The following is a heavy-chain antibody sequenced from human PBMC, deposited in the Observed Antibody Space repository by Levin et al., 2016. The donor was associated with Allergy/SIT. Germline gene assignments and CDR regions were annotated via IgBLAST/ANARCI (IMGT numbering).Heavy chain of an antibody. CDR3: AAYNTGWWS. Sequence: GGSLRLSCAASGFTFSGYWMHWFRQAPGKGLMWLSSINSDGSRPNYADPVKGRITISMDNAKNTLHLQVNSLRAEDTAVYYCAAYNTGWWSWGQGTLVTVSS. V-gene: IGHV3-74*01. D-gene: IGHD2-8*02. CDR2: INSDGSRP. CDR1: GFTFSGYW. J-gene: IGHJ5*02.